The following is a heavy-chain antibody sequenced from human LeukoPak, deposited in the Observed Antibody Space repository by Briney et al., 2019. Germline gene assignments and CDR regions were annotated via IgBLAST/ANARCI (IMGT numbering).Heavy chain of an antibody. CDR3: AREGMSSSWQQRRDKYFQH. CDR2: IYTSGST. V-gene: IGHV4-61*02. J-gene: IGHJ1*01. D-gene: IGHD6-13*01. Sequence: SETLSLTCTVSGGSISSGSYYWSWIRQPAGKGLEWIGRIYTSGSTNYNPSLKSRVTISVDTSKNQFSLKLSSVTAADTAVYYCAREGMSSSWQQRRDKYFQHWGQGTLVTVSS. CDR1: GGSISSGSYY.